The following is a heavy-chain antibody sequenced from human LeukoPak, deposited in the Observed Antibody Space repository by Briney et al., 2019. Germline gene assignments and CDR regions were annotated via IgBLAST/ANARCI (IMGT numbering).Heavy chain of an antibody. J-gene: IGHJ4*02. CDR1: GFTFRDYF. D-gene: IGHD4/OR15-4a*01. CDR2: TNTAGNTI. Sequence: GGSLRLSCAASGFTFRDYFMSWIRQAPGKGLEWVAYTNTAGNTIYYADSMKGRFTISRDNSKNTLYLQMNSLRAEDTAVYYCAKARGATYGTYYFDYWGQGTLVTVSS. CDR3: AKARGATYGTYYFDY. V-gene: IGHV3-11*01.